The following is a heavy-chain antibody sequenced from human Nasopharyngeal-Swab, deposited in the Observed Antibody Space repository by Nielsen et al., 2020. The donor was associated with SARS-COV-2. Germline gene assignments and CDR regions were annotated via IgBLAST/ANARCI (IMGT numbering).Heavy chain of an antibody. CDR2: ISSSGSTI. CDR1: GFTFSGYE. Sequence: GESLKISCAASGFTFSGYEMNWVRQAPGKGLEWVSYISSSGSTIYYADSVKGRFTISRDNAKNSLYLQMNSLRAEDTAVYYCARERGAGTRKGYFDYWGQGTLVTVSS. J-gene: IGHJ4*02. CDR3: ARERGAGTRKGYFDY. V-gene: IGHV3-48*03. D-gene: IGHD3-10*01.